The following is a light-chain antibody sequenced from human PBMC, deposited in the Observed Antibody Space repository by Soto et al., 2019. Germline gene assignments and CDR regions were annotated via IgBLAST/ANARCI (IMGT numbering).Light chain of an antibody. J-gene: IGLJ1*01. CDR1: SSDIGAYDY. Sequence: ALTQPASLSGSPGQSITISCTGTSSDIGAYDYVSWFQQHPGKAPKLMISEVNNRPSGVSNRFSGSKSGNTAYLTISGLQVEDEADYYCCLYIGATTYVFGTGTKVTVL. V-gene: IGLV2-14*01. CDR3: CLYIGATTYV. CDR2: EVN.